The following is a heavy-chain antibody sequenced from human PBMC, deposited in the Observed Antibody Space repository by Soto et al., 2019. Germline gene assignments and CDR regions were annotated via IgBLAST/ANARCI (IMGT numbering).Heavy chain of an antibody. CDR3: LKGMDV. CDR2: TNKDGSQK. CDR1: GFAFSDEW. J-gene: IGHJ6*02. V-gene: IGHV3-7*01. Sequence: EVQLVESGGGLVQPGGSLTVSCAASGFAFSDEWMNWVRQAPGKGLEWVANTNKDGSQKYYVDSVKGRFTISRDNAKNSRYLQMNSLRAEDTAVYYCLKGMDVWGQGTTVTVSS.